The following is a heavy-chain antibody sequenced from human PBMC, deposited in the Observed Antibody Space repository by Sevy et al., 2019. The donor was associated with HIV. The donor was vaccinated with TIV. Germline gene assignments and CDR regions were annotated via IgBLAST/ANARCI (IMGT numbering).Heavy chain of an antibody. CDR2: LSGSGGST. Sequence: GGSLRLSCAASGFTFSDYAMSWVRQAPGKGLEWVSGLSGSGGSTYYADSVKGRFTISRDNSKDTLYLQMNSLRVEDSALSCCAKDESPLYGSAWCGADYYPMDVWGQGTTVTVSS. CDR3: AKDESPLYGSAWCGADYYPMDV. J-gene: IGHJ6*02. V-gene: IGHV3-23*01. D-gene: IGHD6-19*01. CDR1: GFTFSDYA.